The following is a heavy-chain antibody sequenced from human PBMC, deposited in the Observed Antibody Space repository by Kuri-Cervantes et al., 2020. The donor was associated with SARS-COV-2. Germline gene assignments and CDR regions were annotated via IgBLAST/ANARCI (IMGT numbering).Heavy chain of an antibody. D-gene: IGHD2-2*01. V-gene: IGHV1-69*06. CDR3: ARPYCSSTTCYDGTFDS. CDR2: IIPLFGTT. Sequence: SVKVSCKASGGTFSSYAITWVRQAPGQALEWMGRIIPLFGTTIYAQKFRGRVTLTADKSTNTAYMELSSLRSEDTAIYYCARPYCSSTTCYDGTFDSWGQGTLVTVSS. J-gene: IGHJ4*02. CDR1: GGTFSSYA.